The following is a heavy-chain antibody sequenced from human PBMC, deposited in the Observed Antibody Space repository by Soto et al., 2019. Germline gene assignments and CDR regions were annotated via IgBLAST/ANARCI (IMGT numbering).Heavy chain of an antibody. J-gene: IGHJ6*02. CDR2: MNEDGGTT. CDR3: ASDLSGRADV. D-gene: IGHD3-10*01. Sequence: GGSLRLSCAASGFTFSSYWMHWVRQAPGKGLVWVSRMNEDGGTTDYADSVKGRFTISRDNAKNTLYLQMNSLRVEDTAVYYCASDLSGRADVWGQGTAVTVSS. CDR1: GFTFSSYW. V-gene: IGHV3-74*01.